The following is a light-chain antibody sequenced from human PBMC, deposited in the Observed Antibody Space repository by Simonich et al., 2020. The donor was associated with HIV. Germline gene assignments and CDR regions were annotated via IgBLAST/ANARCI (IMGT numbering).Light chain of an antibody. CDR1: QSISNW. CDR3: QQYSNYSRT. CDR2: KAS. J-gene: IGKJ1*01. V-gene: IGKV1-5*03. Sequence: DIQMTQSPSTLSASVGDRVTITVRASQSISNWLAWYQQKPGKAPKVLIYKASSLESGVPSRFSGSGSGTEFTLTISSLQPDDFATYFCQQYSNYSRTFGQGTKVDIK.